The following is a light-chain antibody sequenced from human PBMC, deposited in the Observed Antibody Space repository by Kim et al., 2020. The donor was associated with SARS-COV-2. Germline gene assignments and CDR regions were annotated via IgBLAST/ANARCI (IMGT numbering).Light chain of an antibody. CDR2: GRI. CDR3: QSRASGGNVV. V-gene: IGLV3-19*01. Sequence: SSELTQDPAVSVALGQTVRITCQGDSLRSYYATWYQQKPRQAPVLVIYGRINRPSGIPDRFSGSASGNTASLTISGAQAEDEADFYCQSRASGGNVVLGG. J-gene: IGLJ2*01. CDR1: SLRSYY.